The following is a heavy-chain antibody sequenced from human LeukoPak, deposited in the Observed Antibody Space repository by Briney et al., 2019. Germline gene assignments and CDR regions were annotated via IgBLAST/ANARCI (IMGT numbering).Heavy chain of an antibody. Sequence: SETLSLTCSLSGASISVHYWSWIRQPPGKGLEWIGYIHYSGSTNCNPSLKSRVTISLDTSKNQFSLKLTSVTAADTAVYYCLRVGTGFNIPGAYWGQGTLVTVSS. CDR3: LRVGTGFNIPGAY. CDR1: GASISVHY. CDR2: IHYSGST. D-gene: IGHD2/OR15-2a*01. J-gene: IGHJ4*02. V-gene: IGHV4-59*11.